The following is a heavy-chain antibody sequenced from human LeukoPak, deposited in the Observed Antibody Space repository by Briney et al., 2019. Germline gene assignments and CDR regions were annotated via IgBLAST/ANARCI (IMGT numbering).Heavy chain of an antibody. CDR2: IYYSGST. CDR1: GGSISSYY. CDR3: ARIWFGEYYYYYGMDV. J-gene: IGHJ6*02. D-gene: IGHD3-10*01. V-gene: IGHV4-59*01. Sequence: PSETLSLTCTVSGGSISSYYWNWIRQPPGKGLEWFGYIYYSGSTNYNPSLKSRVTISVDTSKNQFSLKLSSVTAADTAVYYCARIWFGEYYYYYGMDVWGQGTTVTVSS.